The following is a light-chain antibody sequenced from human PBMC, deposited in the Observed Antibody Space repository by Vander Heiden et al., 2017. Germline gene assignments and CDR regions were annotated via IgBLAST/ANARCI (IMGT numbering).Light chain of an antibody. CDR2: LGS. Sequence: DILMTHSPLSLPVTPGEPASISCRSSQSLLHSNGYNYLDWYLQKPGQSKQLLNYLGSKRAGGVPDRFTGSGLGTDFTLKSSRGEDEDVGVYYCMQYLQTKTFGQGTKLEIK. J-gene: IGKJ1*01. V-gene: IGKV2-28*01. CDR3: MQYLQTKT. CDR1: QSLLHSNGYNY.